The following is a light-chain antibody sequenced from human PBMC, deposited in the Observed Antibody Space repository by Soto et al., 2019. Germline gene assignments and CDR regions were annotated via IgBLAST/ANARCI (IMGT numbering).Light chain of an antibody. CDR1: SSDVGGYSR. Sequence: QSALTQPLSVSGSPGQSVTISCTGTSSDVGGYSRVSWYQQHPGKAPTLMIYDVSKRPSGVPGRFSGSKSGNTASLTISGLQAEDEADYYCCSYAGSYRYVFGIGTKLTVL. V-gene: IGLV2-11*01. CDR2: DVS. J-gene: IGLJ1*01. CDR3: CSYAGSYRYV.